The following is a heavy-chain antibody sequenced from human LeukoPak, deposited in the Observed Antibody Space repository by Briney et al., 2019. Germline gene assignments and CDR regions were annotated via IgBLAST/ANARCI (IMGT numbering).Heavy chain of an antibody. CDR3: ASGRLRRTRDALDI. V-gene: IGHV5-51*01. D-gene: IGHD4-17*01. CDR2: IYPGDSDN. CDR1: GYSFTSYW. Sequence: GESLKISCKASGYSFTSYWIGWVRQMPGKGLEWMGIIYPGDSDNRYSPSFKGQVTISVDKSISTAYLQWSSLKASDTAMYYCASGRLRRTRDALDIWGQGTMVTVSS. J-gene: IGHJ3*02.